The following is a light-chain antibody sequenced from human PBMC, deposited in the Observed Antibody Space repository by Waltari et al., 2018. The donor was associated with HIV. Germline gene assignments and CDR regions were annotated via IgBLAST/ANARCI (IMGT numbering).Light chain of an antibody. V-gene: IGKV2-30*01. CDR2: AIS. CDR1: QSPEYTNGQTY. J-gene: IGKJ2*02. CDR3: MQGTYWPRT. Sequence: VVLPQSPLSLSVTPGQPASISCKSSQSPEYTNGQTYLTWFHQRPGQSPRRLIFAISTRDSGVPDRFSGSGSGTDFTLKISRLETEDVGTYYSMQGTYWPRTFGQGTKLEV.